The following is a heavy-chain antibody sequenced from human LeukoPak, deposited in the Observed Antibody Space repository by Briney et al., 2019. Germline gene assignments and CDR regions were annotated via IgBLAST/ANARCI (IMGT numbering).Heavy chain of an antibody. Sequence: ASVKVSCKASGYTFTGYYMHWVRQAPGQGLEWMGWINPNSGGTNYAQKFQGRVTMTRDTSISTAYMELGRLRSDDTAVYYCARAVTGTTDNWFDPWGQGTLVTVSS. CDR3: ARAVTGTTDNWFDP. CDR2: INPNSGGT. J-gene: IGHJ5*02. D-gene: IGHD1-7*01. V-gene: IGHV1-2*02. CDR1: GYTFTGYY.